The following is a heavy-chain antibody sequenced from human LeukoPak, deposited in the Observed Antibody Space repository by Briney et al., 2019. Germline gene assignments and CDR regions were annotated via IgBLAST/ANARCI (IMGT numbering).Heavy chain of an antibody. J-gene: IGHJ4*02. CDR1: GGSISSSSYY. CDR2: IYYSGST. Sequence: SETLSLTCTVSGGSISSSSYYWGWIRHPPGNGLEWIGSIYYSGSTYYNPSLKSRVTISVDTSKNQFSLKLSSVTAADTAVYYCARQSSSWSKVDYWGQGTLVTVSS. D-gene: IGHD6-13*01. V-gene: IGHV4-39*01. CDR3: ARQSSSWSKVDY.